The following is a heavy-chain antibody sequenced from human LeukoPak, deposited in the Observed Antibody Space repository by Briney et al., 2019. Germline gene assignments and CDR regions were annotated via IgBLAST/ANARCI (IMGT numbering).Heavy chain of an antibody. Sequence: ASVKVSCKASGYIFTSYYIHWVRQAPGQGLEWMAVINPSGGSTSYAQKFQGRVTMTRDTSTTAVYKELSSLRSEDTAVYYCAREGPEWELPTDYWGQGTLVTVSS. J-gene: IGHJ4*02. CDR1: GYIFTSYY. V-gene: IGHV1-46*01. CDR3: AREGPEWELPTDY. CDR2: INPSGGST. D-gene: IGHD1-26*01.